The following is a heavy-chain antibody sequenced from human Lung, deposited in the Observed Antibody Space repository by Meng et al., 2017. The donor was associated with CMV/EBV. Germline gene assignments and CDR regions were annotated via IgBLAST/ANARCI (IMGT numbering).Heavy chain of an antibody. J-gene: IGHJ6*01. D-gene: IGHD3-3*01. CDR1: GYTFTSYG. CDR3: ARDRLYYLWSGYVNYYGIAV. CDR2: ISAYNGNT. V-gene: IGHV1-18*01. Sequence: ASXXVSCKASGYTFTSYGISWVRQAPGQGLEWMGWISAYNGNTNYAQKFQGRVIMTTDTFTSTAYMELRSLRSDDTAVYYCARDRLYYLWSGYVNYYGIAVWGPWNXV.